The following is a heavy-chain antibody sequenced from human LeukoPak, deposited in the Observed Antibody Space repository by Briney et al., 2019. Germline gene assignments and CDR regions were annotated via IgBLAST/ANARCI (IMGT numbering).Heavy chain of an antibody. Sequence: GGSLKLSCAASGFTFSSYGMHWVRQAPGKGLEWVAVIWYDGSNKYYADSVEGRFTISRDNSKNTLYLQMNSLRAEDTAVYYCARDDSGYDYWGQGTLVTVSS. V-gene: IGHV3-33*01. CDR2: IWYDGSNK. D-gene: IGHD5-12*01. J-gene: IGHJ4*02. CDR1: GFTFSSYG. CDR3: ARDDSGYDY.